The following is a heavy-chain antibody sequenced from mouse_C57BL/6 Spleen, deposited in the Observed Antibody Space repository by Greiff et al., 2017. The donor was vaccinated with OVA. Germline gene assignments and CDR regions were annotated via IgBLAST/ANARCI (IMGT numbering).Heavy chain of an antibody. Sequence: QVQLQQPGAELVMPGASVKLSCKASGYTFTSYWMHWVKQRPGQGLEWIGEIDPSDSYTNYNQKFKGKSTLTVDKSSSTAYMQLISLTSEDSAVYYCARGGSSGLYYFDYWGQGTTRTVSS. CDR1: GYTFTSYW. J-gene: IGHJ2*01. CDR2: IDPSDSYT. CDR3: ARGGSSGLYYFDY. V-gene: IGHV1-69*01. D-gene: IGHD3-2*02.